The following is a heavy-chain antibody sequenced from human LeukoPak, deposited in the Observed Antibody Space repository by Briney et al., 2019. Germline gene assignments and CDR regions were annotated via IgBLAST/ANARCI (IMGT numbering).Heavy chain of an antibody. V-gene: IGHV3-48*01. CDR2: ISSSGSIT. CDR1: GFTLNSHN. Sequence: GGSLRLSCVASGFTLNSHNINWVRQAPGKGLEWVSHISSSGSITYYGDSVKGRITISRDNAKNSVSLYMNSLRAEDSAVYYCARPGITAFDIWGQGTMVTVSS. D-gene: IGHD3-10*01. CDR3: ARPGITAFDI. J-gene: IGHJ3*02.